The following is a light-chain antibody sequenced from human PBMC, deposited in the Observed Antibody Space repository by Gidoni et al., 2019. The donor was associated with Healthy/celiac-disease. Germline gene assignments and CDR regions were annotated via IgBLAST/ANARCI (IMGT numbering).Light chain of an antibody. J-gene: IGKJ1*01. CDR3: QRSYSTRT. CDR2: AAS. Sequence: DIQMTQSPSSLSASVGDRVTITCRASQSSSSYLNWYQHKPEKAPKLLIYAASSLQSGVPSRFSGGSSGTDFTLTISSLQPEYVASYCWQRSYSTRTFXQXTKVEIK. CDR1: QSSSSY. V-gene: IGKV1-39*01.